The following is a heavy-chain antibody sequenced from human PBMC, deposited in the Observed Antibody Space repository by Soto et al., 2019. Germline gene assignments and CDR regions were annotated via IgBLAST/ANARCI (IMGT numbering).Heavy chain of an antibody. V-gene: IGHV2-5*02. CDR2: IYWDDDK. J-gene: IGHJ5*02. CDR1: GFSLTTSGVG. D-gene: IGHD4-17*01. Sequence: QITLKESGPTLVKPTQTLTLTCTFSGFSLTTSGVGVGWIRQPPGKALEWLALIYWDDDKRYSPSLKSRLTSTQHTSKNQVVLPMTNMAPADTATYFCAHRTTTVTWWFYPWGQGTLVTVSS. CDR3: AHRTTTVTWWFYP.